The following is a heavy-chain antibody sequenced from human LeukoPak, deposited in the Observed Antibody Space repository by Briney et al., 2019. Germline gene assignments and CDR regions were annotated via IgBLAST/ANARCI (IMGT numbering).Heavy chain of an antibody. D-gene: IGHD6-19*01. V-gene: IGHV3-7*01. CDR3: AREQWLVLGGAFDI. CDR1: GFTFSSYW. Sequence: GGSLRLSCAASGFTFSSYWMSWVRQAPGKGLEWVANIKQDGSEKYYVDSVKGRFTISRDNAKNSLYLQMNSLRVEDTAVYYCAREQWLVLGGAFDIWGQGTMVTVSS. CDR2: IKQDGSEK. J-gene: IGHJ3*02.